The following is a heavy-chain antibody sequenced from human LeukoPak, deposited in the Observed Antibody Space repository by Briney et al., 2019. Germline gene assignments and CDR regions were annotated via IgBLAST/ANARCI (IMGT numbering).Heavy chain of an antibody. D-gene: IGHD2-2*01. J-gene: IGHJ5*02. Sequence: SGTLSLTCAVSGGSISSSNWWSWVRQPPGKGLEWIGSIYYSGSTYYNPSLRSRVTISVDTSKNQFSLKLSSVTAADTAVYYCARRVYCSSTSCRTAGWFDPWGQGTLVTVSS. CDR3: ARRVYCSSTSCRTAGWFDP. V-gene: IGHV4-4*02. CDR2: IYYSGST. CDR1: GGSISSSNW.